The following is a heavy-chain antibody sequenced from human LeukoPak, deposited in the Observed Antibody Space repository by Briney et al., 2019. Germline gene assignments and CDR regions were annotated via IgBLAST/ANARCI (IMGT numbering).Heavy chain of an antibody. CDR1: GFTFSSYS. V-gene: IGHV3-21*01. CDR2: ISSSSYI. D-gene: IGHD2-2*01. J-gene: IGHJ4*02. CDR3: ARDCSSTSCYGGN. Sequence: GGSLRLSCAASGFTFSSYSMNWVRQAPGKGLEWVSSISSSSYIYYADSVKGRFTISRDNAKNSLYLQMNSLRAEDTAVYYCARDCSSTSCYGGNWGQGTLVTVSS.